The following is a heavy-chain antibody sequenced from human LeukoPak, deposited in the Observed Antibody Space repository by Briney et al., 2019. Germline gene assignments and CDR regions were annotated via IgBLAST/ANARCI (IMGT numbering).Heavy chain of an antibody. D-gene: IGHD5-18*01. V-gene: IGHV4-59*13. CDR3: ARDARGYSYIDY. CDR1: GGSFSGYY. CDR2: IYYSGST. J-gene: IGHJ4*02. Sequence: PSETLSLTCAVYGGSFSGYYWSWIRQPPGKGLEWIAYIYYSGSTNYNPFLKSRVTISVDTSKNQFSLKLSSVTAADTAVYYCARDARGYSYIDYWGQGTLVTVSS.